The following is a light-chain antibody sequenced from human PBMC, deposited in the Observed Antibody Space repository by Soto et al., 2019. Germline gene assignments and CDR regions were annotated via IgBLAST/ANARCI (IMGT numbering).Light chain of an antibody. J-gene: IGKJ1*01. V-gene: IGKV3-20*01. CDR3: QQYGGSPQT. Sequence: IVLTQSPGTLSLSPGERATLSCRARQSVSNYLAWYQQKPGQAPRLLSYGPSSRATGIPDRFSGSGSGTDFTLTISRLEPEGFAVYYCQQYGGSPQTFGQGTKVEIK. CDR1: QSVSNY. CDR2: GPS.